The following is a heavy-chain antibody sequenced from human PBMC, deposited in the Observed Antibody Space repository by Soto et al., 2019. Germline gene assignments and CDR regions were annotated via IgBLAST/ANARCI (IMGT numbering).Heavy chain of an antibody. J-gene: IGHJ6*03. D-gene: IGHD2-15*01. V-gene: IGHV3-33*01. CDR1: GFTFSSYG. Sequence: HPGGSLRLSCAASGFTFSSYGMHWVRQAPGKGLEWVAVIWYDGSNKYYADSVKGRFTISRDNSKNTLYLQMNSLRAEDTAVYYCARGVDIVVGDYYYYMDVWGKGTTVTVSS. CDR3: ARGVDIVVGDYYYYMDV. CDR2: IWYDGSNK.